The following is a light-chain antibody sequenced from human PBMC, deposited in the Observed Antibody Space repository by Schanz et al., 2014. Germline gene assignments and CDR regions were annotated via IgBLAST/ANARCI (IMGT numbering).Light chain of an antibody. CDR2: EGT. J-gene: IGLJ2*01. CDR1: SSDVGSNNI. CDR3: SSYAGSNFVV. V-gene: IGLV2-14*02. Sequence: QSALTQPASVSGSPGQSITISCTGTSSDVGSNNIVSWYQQHPGKAPKLMIYEGTKRPSGVPDRFSGSKSGNTASLTISGLQDEDEADYYCSSYAGSNFVVFGGGTKLTVL.